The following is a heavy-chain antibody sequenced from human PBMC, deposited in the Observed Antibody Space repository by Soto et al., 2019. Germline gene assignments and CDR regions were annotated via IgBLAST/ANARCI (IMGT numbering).Heavy chain of an antibody. V-gene: IGHV3-23*01. D-gene: IGHD3-22*01. CDR2: ISATGVKT. J-gene: IGHJ4*02. CDR3: TKSRSAMIYYFDF. Sequence: GGSLRLSCAASGFTFSNDAMNWVRQAPGKGLEWVSGISATGVKTYSADSVKGRFTMSRDSSKDTVYLEMNSLRAEDTAVYYCTKSRSAMIYYFDFWGLGAQVTVSS. CDR1: GFTFSNDA.